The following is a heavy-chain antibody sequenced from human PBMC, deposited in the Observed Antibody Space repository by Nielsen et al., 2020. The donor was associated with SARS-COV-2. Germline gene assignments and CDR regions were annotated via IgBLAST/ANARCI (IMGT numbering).Heavy chain of an antibody. CDR2: INPDESKT. V-gene: IGHV3-74*03. D-gene: IGHD3-22*01. J-gene: IGHJ4*02. CDR1: GFIFSNYR. CDR3: AQLWDDGYYFDTGPYDY. Sequence: GESLKISCAASGFIFSNYRMHWVRQAPGKGLVWVSHINPDESKTTYADSVKGRFTISRDNAKNTLYLQMNGLRAEDTAVYYCAQLWDDGYYFDTGPYDYWGQGTLVTVSS.